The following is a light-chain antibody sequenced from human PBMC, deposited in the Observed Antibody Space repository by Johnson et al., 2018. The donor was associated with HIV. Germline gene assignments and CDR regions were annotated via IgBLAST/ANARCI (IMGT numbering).Light chain of an antibody. V-gene: IGLV1-51*01. Sequence: QSVLTQPPSVSAAPGQKVTISCSGSSSKIGNKYVSWYQQFPGTAPKVLIYDNNKRPSGIPDRFSGSKSGTSATLGITGLQTGDEADYYCGTWDSSLSSGGVFGTGTRVTVL. CDR1: SSKIGNKY. CDR2: DNN. J-gene: IGLJ1*01. CDR3: GTWDSSLSSGGV.